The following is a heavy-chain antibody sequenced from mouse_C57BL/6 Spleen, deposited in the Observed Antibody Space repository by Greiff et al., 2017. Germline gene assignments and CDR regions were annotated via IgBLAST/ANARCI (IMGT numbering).Heavy chain of an antibody. CDR2: ISNGGGST. CDR1: GFTFSDYY. CDR3: ARCDYDESMDY. Sequence: EVQRVESGGGLVQPGGSLKLSCAASGFTFSDYYMYWVRQTPEKRLEWVAYISNGGGSTYYPDTVTGRFTISRDNAKNTLYLLMSRLQSEDTAMYYCARCDYDESMDYWGKGTSVTVAT. V-gene: IGHV5-12*01. D-gene: IGHD2-4*01. J-gene: IGHJ4*01.